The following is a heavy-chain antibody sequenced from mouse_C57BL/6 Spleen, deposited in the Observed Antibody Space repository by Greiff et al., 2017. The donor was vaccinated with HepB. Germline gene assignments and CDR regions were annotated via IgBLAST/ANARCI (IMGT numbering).Heavy chain of an antibody. CDR2: ISYSGST. V-gene: IGHV3-1*01. D-gene: IGHD2-4*01. Sequence: EVKLMESGPGMVKPSQSLSLTCTVTGYSITSGYDWHWIRHFPGNKLEWMGYISYSGSTNYNPSLKSRISITHDTSKNHFFLKLNSVTTEDTATYYGARGGIYNDYDGYFDVWGTGTTVTVSS. J-gene: IGHJ1*03. CDR3: ARGGIYNDYDGYFDV. CDR1: GYSITSGYD.